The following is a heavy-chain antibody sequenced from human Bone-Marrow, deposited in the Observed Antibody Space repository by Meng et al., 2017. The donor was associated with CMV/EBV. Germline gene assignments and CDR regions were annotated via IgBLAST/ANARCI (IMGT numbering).Heavy chain of an antibody. CDR1: GYTFTGYY. D-gene: IGHD2-8*01. CDR2: INPNSGGT. Sequence: ASVKVSCKASGYTFTGYYMHWVRQAPGQGLEWMGWINPNSGGTNYAQKFQDRVTMTTDTSTSTAYMELRSLRSDDTAVYYCAREYCTNNVCYAGRSAFDIWGQGTMVTVSS. V-gene: IGHV1-2*02. CDR3: AREYCTNNVCYAGRSAFDI. J-gene: IGHJ3*02.